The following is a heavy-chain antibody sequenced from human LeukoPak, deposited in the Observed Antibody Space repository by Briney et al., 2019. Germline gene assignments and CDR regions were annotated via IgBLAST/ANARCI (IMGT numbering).Heavy chain of an antibody. CDR2: ISAYNGNT. CDR3: ARTYSSDLLGYYYGMDV. Sequence: ASVKVSYKASGYTFTSYGISWVRQAPGQGLEWMGWISAYNGNTNYAQKLQGRVTMTTDTSTSTAYMELRSLRSDDTAVYYCARTYSSDLLGYYYGMDVWGQGTTVTVSS. V-gene: IGHV1-18*01. D-gene: IGHD6-19*01. CDR1: GYTFTSYG. J-gene: IGHJ6*02.